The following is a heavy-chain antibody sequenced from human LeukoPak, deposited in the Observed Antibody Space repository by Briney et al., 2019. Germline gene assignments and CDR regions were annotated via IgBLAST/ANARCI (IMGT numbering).Heavy chain of an antibody. CDR2: ISSSSSYI. J-gene: IGHJ4*02. CDR1: GFTFSSYS. Sequence: GGSLRLSCAASGFTFSSYSMNWVRQAPGKGLEWVSSISSSSSYIYYADSVKGRFTISRDSAKNSLYLQMNSLRAEDTAVYYCARTHGDDYFDYWGQGTLVTVSS. V-gene: IGHV3-21*01. CDR3: ARTHGDDYFDY. D-gene: IGHD4-17*01.